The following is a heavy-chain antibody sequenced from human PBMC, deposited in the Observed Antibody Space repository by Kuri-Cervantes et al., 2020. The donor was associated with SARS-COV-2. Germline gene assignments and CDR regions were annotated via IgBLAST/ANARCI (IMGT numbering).Heavy chain of an antibody. CDR2: IYYSGST. CDR1: GGSISSSSYY. D-gene: IGHD4/OR15-4a*01. V-gene: IGHV4-39*07. J-gene: IGHJ5*02. Sequence: SETLSLTCTVSGGSISSSSYYWGWIRQPPGKGLEWIGSIYYSGSTYYNPSLKSRVTISVDTSKNQFSLKLSSATAAYTAVYYCARDPNANHNNWFDPWGQGTLVTVSS. CDR3: ARDPNANHNNWFDP.